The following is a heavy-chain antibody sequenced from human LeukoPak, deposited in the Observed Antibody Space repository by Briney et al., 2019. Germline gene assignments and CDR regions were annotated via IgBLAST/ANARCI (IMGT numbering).Heavy chain of an antibody. J-gene: IGHJ5*02. CDR1: GGSISSYY. CDR3: ARHGYCTNGVCSWFDP. CDR2: IYTSGST. D-gene: IGHD2-8*01. Sequence: PSETLSLTCTVSGGSISSYYWSWIRQPPGKGLEWIGYIYTSGSTNYNPSLKSRVTISVDTSKNQFSLMLSSVTAADTAVYYCARHGYCTNGVCSWFDPWGQGTLVTVSS. V-gene: IGHV4-4*09.